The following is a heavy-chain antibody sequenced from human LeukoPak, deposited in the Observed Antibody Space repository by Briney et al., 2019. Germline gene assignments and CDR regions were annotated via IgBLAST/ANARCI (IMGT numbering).Heavy chain of an antibody. CDR2: ISSDGRNT. D-gene: IGHD3-22*01. CDR1: GFTLRNYG. V-gene: IGHV3-23*01. J-gene: IGHJ4*02. CDR3: AKEKGYYDSSGYDYYFDY. Sequence: GGSLRLSCSASGFTLRNYGVSWVRQAPRKGLEWVSAISSDGRNTHYADSVKGRFTISRDNSKDTVYLQMNSLRAEDTAVYYCAKEKGYYDSSGYDYYFDYWVQGTLVTVSS.